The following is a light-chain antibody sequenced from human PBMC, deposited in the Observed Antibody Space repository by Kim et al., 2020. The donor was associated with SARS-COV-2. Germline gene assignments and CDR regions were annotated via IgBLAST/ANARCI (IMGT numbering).Light chain of an antibody. J-gene: IGLJ1*01. CDR1: SSDVGGYNY. Sequence: LTQPRSVSGSPGQAVTISCTGTSSDVGGYNYVSWYQQHPGKAPKLKIYDVSERPSGVPDRFSASKSGNTASLTISGLQAEDEADYYCCSYAGSPPYVFGTGTKVTVL. V-gene: IGLV2-11*01. CDR2: DVS. CDR3: CSYAGSPPYV.